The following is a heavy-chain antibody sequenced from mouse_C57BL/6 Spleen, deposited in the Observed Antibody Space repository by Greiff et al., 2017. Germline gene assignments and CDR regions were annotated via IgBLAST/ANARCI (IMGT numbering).Heavy chain of an antibody. Sequence: VQLQQSGPGLVKPSQSLSLTCSVTGYSITSGYYWNWIRQFPGNKLEWMGYISYDGSNNYNPSLKNRISITRDTSKNQFFLKLNSVTTEDTATYYCASGLLFAYWGQGTLVTVSA. CDR2: ISYDGSN. V-gene: IGHV3-6*01. CDR3: ASGLLFAY. J-gene: IGHJ3*01. CDR1: GYSITSGYY.